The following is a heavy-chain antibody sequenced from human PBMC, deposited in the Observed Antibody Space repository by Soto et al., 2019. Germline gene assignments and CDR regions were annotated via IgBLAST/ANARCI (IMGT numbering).Heavy chain of an antibody. CDR2: INPNSGGT. Sequence: XSVEVSCKASGYTLTGYYMHWVRQAPGQGLEWMGWINPNSGGTKYPQKFQGRVTMTRDTSINTVYMSLTGLKSDDTAAYYCARDMAKGGGSAGFDYWGQGSLVTVSS. CDR1: GYTLTGYY. J-gene: IGHJ4*02. V-gene: IGHV1-2*02. D-gene: IGHD2-15*01. CDR3: ARDMAKGGGSAGFDY.